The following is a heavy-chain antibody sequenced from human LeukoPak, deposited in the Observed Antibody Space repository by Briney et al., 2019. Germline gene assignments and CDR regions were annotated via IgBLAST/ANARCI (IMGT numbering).Heavy chain of an antibody. Sequence: PGGSLRLSCAASGFTFSSYSMNWVRQAPGKGLEWVSYISSSSSTIYYADSVKGRFTISGDNAKNSLYLQMNSLRDEDMAVYYCAREVNYYDSSGMDVWGQGTTVTVSS. D-gene: IGHD3-22*01. J-gene: IGHJ6*02. CDR1: GFTFSSYS. CDR2: ISSSSSTI. CDR3: AREVNYYDSSGMDV. V-gene: IGHV3-48*02.